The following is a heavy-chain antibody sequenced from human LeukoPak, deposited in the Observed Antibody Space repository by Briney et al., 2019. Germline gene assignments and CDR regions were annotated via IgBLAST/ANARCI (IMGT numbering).Heavy chain of an antibody. J-gene: IGHJ3*02. Sequence: PSETLSLTCTVSGSSISSYYWSWIRQPAGKGLEWIGRIYTSGTTSYNPSLKSRVTMSLDTAKNRFSLKLGSVTAADTAVYYCARGGITMMVGAFDIWGQGTMVTVSS. D-gene: IGHD3-22*01. V-gene: IGHV4-4*07. CDR3: ARGGITMMVGAFDI. CDR2: IYTSGTT. CDR1: GSSISSYY.